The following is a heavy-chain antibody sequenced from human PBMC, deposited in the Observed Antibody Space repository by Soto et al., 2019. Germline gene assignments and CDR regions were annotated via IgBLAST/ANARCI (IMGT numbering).Heavy chain of an antibody. CDR1: GFTFSSYG. J-gene: IGHJ4*02. CDR3: ARLSNYYDSGVYYYDY. V-gene: IGHV3-64*01. CDR2: ISGNGDRT. Sequence: EVQLVESGGGLVQPGGSLRLSCAASGFTFSSYGMHWVRQAPGKGLEYVLAISGNGDRTYYANSVKGRFTISRDNSKNTLELQMGSLIAEDMALYWCARLSNYYDSGVYYYDYWGQGTLVTVSS. D-gene: IGHD3-22*01.